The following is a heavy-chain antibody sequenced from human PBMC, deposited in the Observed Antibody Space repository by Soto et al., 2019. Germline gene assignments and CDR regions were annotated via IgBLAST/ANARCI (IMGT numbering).Heavy chain of an antibody. J-gene: IGHJ4*02. D-gene: IGHD6-13*01. V-gene: IGHV3-11*06. Sequence: GGSLRLSCAASGFTFSDYYMSWIRQVPGKGLEWVAYISGTSDSIPYADSVKGRFTISRDNAKNSLYLQMNSLRAEDTAVYYCARVAVLTAAGTTDYWGQGTLVTVSS. CDR3: ARVAVLTAAGTTDY. CDR2: ISGTSDSI. CDR1: GFTFSDYY.